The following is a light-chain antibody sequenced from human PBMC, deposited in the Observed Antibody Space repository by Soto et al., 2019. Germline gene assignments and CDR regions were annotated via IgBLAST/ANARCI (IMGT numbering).Light chain of an antibody. Sequence: DLKMTQSPSTLSAYVGDRVTITCRASQSISSWLAWYQQKPGKAPKLLIYKASSLESGVPSRFSGSGSGTEFTLTISSLQPDDFATYYCQQYNSYPWTFGQGTKVDI. J-gene: IGKJ1*01. CDR2: KAS. V-gene: IGKV1-5*03. CDR1: QSISSW. CDR3: QQYNSYPWT.